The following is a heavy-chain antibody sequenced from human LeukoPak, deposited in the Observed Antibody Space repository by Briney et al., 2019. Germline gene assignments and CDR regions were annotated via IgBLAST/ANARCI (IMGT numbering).Heavy chain of an antibody. CDR1: GGSISSSSYY. D-gene: IGHD5-24*01. Sequence: SETLSLTCTVSGGSISSSSYYWGWIRQPPGKGLEWIGSIYYSGSTYYNPSLKSRVTISVDTSKNQFSLKLSSVTAADTAVYSCAKMTIFYAFDIWGQGTMVTVSS. V-gene: IGHV4-39*01. CDR3: AKMTIFYAFDI. CDR2: IYYSGST. J-gene: IGHJ3*02.